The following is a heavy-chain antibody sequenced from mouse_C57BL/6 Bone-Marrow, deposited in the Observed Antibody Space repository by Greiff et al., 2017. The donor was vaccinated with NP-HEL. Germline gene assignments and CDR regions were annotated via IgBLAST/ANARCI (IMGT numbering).Heavy chain of an antibody. D-gene: IGHD1-1*01. CDR1: GYTFTSYG. V-gene: IGHV1-81*01. Sequence: VQLQQSGAELARPGASVKLSCKASGYTFTSYGISWVKQRTGPGLEWIGEIDPCSGYTYYNEKFKGKATLTADTSSRTASLELRSLTSEDAADYFCAREGGTSVVLDYWGQGTTLTVSS. CDR2: IDPCSGYT. J-gene: IGHJ2*01. CDR3: AREGGTSVVLDY.